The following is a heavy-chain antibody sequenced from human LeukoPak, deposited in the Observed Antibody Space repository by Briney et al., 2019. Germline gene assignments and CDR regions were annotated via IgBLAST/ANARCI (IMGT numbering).Heavy chain of an antibody. CDR2: IGAYNGDT. J-gene: IGHJ4*02. D-gene: IGHD2-15*01. Sequence: ASVKLSCKPSGYTFTSFGISWVRQAPGQGLGLLGWIGAYNGDTNYAQKFQVRVTLTTYTSTCTASMDLRSLISDDTAVYYCTRDHCRGDNCPSFDNWGQGTLVTVSS. CDR1: GYTFTSFG. CDR3: TRDHCRGDNCPSFDN. V-gene: IGHV1-18*04.